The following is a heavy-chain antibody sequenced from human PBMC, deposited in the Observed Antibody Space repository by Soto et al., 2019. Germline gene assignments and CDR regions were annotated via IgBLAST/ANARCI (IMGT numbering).Heavy chain of an antibody. Sequence: PSETLSLTCTVSGGSISSYYWSWIRQPPGKGLEWIGYIYYSGSTNYNPSLKSRVTISVDTSKNQFSLKLSSVTAADTAVYYCARGDYYGSGSYYGPFDPWGQGTLVTVSS. V-gene: IGHV4-59*01. CDR1: GGSISSYY. CDR3: ARGDYYGSGSYYGPFDP. D-gene: IGHD3-10*01. CDR2: IYYSGST. J-gene: IGHJ5*02.